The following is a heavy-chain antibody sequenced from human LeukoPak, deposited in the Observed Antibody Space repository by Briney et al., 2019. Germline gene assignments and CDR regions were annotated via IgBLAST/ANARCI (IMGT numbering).Heavy chain of an antibody. CDR3: AADYYYGSGSPSYMDV. D-gene: IGHD3-10*01. CDR1: GFTFTSSA. J-gene: IGHJ6*03. Sequence: SVKVSCKASGFTFTSSAVQWVRQARGQRLEWIGWIVVGSGNTNYAQKFQERVTITRDMSTSTAYMELSSLRSEDTAVYYCAADYYYGSGSPSYMDVWGKGTTVTVSS. CDR2: IVVGSGNT. V-gene: IGHV1-58*01.